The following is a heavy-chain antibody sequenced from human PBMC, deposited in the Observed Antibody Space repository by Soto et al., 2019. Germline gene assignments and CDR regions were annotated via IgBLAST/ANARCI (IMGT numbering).Heavy chain of an antibody. CDR1: GFSFSDSY. CDR3: ARDRGGYGPPAV. V-gene: IGHV3-11*06. D-gene: IGHD3-10*01. CDR2: ISGSSGYT. Sequence: QVQLVESGGGLVKPGGSLRLSCAASGFSFSDSYMSWVRQAPGKGLEWVAYISGSSGYTGYAHSVKGRFTISRDNDKNTLYQQMNSQRVEDTAVYYCARDRGGYGPPAVWGQRNTVTVSS. J-gene: IGHJ6*02.